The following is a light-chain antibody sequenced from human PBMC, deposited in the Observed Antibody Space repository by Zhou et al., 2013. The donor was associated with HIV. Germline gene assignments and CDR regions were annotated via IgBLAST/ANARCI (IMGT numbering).Light chain of an antibody. CDR1: QSIDKY. V-gene: IGKV3-15*01. CDR3: QFHATSPLMCG. J-gene: IGKJ2*04. Sequence: EIVMTQSPATLSVSPGERVTLSCRASQSIDKYLAWYQQKVGQAPRLLIYRAATRATGIPVRFSGSGSGTDFTLTITRLEREDFAVYYCQFHATSPLMCGFGQGTRLEIK. CDR2: RAA.